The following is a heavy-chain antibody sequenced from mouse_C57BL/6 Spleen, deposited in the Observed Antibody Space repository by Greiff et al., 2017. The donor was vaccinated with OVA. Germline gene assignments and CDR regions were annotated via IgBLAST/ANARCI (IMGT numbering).Heavy chain of an antibody. Sequence: EVNLVESGGGLVKPGGSLKLSCAASGFTFSDYGMHWVRQAPEKGLEWVAYISSGSSTIYYADTVKGRFTISRDNAKNTLFLQMTSLRSEDTAMYYCARNYYGPYWYFDVWGTGTTVTVSS. J-gene: IGHJ1*03. V-gene: IGHV5-17*01. CDR3: ARNYYGPYWYFDV. D-gene: IGHD1-1*01. CDR1: GFTFSDYG. CDR2: ISSGSSTI.